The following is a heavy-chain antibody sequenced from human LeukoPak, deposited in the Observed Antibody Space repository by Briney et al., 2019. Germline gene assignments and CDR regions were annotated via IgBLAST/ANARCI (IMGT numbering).Heavy chain of an antibody. V-gene: IGHV3-30*18. CDR2: ISYDGSNK. CDR3: AKDGASHFDY. D-gene: IGHD4/OR15-4a*01. J-gene: IGHJ4*02. Sequence: GGSLRLSCAASGFTFSSYSMNWVRQAPGKGLEWVAVISYDGSNKYYADSVKGRFTISRDNSKNTLYLQMNSLRAEDTAVYYCAKDGASHFDYWGQGTLVTVSS. CDR1: GFTFSSYS.